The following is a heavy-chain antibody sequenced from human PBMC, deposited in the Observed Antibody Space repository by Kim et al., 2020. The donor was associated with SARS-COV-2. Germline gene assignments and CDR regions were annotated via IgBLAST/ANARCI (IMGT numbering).Heavy chain of an antibody. V-gene: IGHV6-1*01. Sequence: YKSDWYNVYAVSVKSRLIVNADTSKNQVSLQLTSVTPEDTAVYYCTRHFDSWGQGTLVTVSS. CDR3: TRHFDS. J-gene: IGHJ4*02. CDR2: YKSDWYN.